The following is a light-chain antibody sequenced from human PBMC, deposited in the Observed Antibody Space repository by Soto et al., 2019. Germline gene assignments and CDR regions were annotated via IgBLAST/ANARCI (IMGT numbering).Light chain of an antibody. CDR2: GNT. V-gene: IGLV1-40*01. CDR1: SSDIGAGFD. CDR3: QSYENSRTGFYV. J-gene: IGLJ1*01. Sequence: HSVLTQPPSVSGAPGQRVTISCTGSSSDIGAGFDVHWYQHLPGTAPKLLIYGNTNRPSGVPGRFSGSKSGTSASLVITGLQAEDEADYYCQSYENSRTGFYVFGTGTKVTVL.